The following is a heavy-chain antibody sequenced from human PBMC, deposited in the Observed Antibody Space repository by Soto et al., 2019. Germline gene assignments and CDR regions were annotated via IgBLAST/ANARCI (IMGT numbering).Heavy chain of an antibody. Sequence: GASLKGSCKVSGYTLTELSMHWVRQAPGKGRGWMGGFDPEAGETIYAQKFQGRVTMTEDTSTDTAYMELSSLRSEDTAVYSCDGVKAVARFDIWGQGTMVTVSS. J-gene: IGHJ3*02. CDR3: DGVKAVARFDI. CDR1: GYTLTELS. D-gene: IGHD6-19*01. V-gene: IGHV1-24*01. CDR2: FDPEAGET.